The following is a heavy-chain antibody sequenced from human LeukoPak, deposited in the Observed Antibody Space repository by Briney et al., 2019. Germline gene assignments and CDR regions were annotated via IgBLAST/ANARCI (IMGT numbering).Heavy chain of an antibody. Sequence: GGSLRLSCAASGFTFSSYAMSWVRQAPGKGLEWVSAISGSGGSTYYADSVKGRFTISRDNSKNTLYLQMNSLRAEDTAVYYCAKGSSITIFGVVIDHYYMDVWGKGTTVTVSS. CDR2: ISGSGGST. J-gene: IGHJ6*03. CDR3: AKGSSITIFGVVIDHYYMDV. CDR1: GFTFSSYA. D-gene: IGHD3-3*01. V-gene: IGHV3-23*01.